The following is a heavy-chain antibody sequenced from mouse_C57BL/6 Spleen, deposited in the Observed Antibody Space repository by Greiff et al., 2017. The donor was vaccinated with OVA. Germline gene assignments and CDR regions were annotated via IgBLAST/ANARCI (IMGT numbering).Heavy chain of an antibody. CDR3: ARPTVVAKAMDY. J-gene: IGHJ4*01. CDR2: IHPNSGST. CDR1: GYTFTSYW. D-gene: IGHD1-1*01. V-gene: IGHV1-64*01. Sequence: QVQLKQPGAELVKPGASVKLSCKASGYTFTSYWMHWVKQRPGQGLEWIGMIHPNSGSTNYNEKFKSKATLTVDKSSSTAYMQLSSLTSEDAAVYYCARPTVVAKAMDYWGQGTTVTVSS.